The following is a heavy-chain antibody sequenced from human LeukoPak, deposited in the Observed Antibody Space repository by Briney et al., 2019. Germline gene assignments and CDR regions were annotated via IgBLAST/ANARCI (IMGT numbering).Heavy chain of an antibody. Sequence: ASVKVSCKASGHTSTTYAIHWVRQAPGHGLEWMGWISTYSGNTKYAQKLQGRVTMTTDASTSTAYMELRSLRSDDTAVYYCARDTNQLTYSDYWGQGTLVTVSS. CDR2: ISTYSGNT. D-gene: IGHD2-2*01. J-gene: IGHJ4*02. V-gene: IGHV1-18*01. CDR3: ARDTNQLTYSDY. CDR1: GHTSTTYA.